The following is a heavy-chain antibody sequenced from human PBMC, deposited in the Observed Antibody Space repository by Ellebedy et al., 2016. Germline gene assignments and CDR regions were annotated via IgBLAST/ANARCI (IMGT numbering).Heavy chain of an antibody. Sequence: ASVKVSXKASGYTFTGYYMHWVRQAPGQGLEWMGWINPNSGGTNYAQKFQGRVTMTRDTSISTAYMELSRLRSDDTAVYYCARAGRIVVVVTPSDVWGQGTTVTVSS. CDR2: INPNSGGT. CDR1: GYTFTGYY. D-gene: IGHD2-15*01. CDR3: ARAGRIVVVVTPSDV. J-gene: IGHJ6*02. V-gene: IGHV1-2*02.